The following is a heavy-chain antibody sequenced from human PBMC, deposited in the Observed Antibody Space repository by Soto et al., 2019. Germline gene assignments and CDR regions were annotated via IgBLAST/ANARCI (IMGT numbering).Heavy chain of an antibody. CDR1: GYSFTSYW. CDR3: ARQTNYDSSGWPLDY. J-gene: IGHJ4*02. Sequence: GESLKISCKGSGYSFTSYWIGWVRQMPGKGLEWMGIIYPGDSDTRYSPSFQGHVTISADKSISTAYLQWSSLKASDTAMYYCARQTNYDSSGWPLDYWGQGAMVTVSS. V-gene: IGHV5-51*01. CDR2: IYPGDSDT. D-gene: IGHD3-22*01.